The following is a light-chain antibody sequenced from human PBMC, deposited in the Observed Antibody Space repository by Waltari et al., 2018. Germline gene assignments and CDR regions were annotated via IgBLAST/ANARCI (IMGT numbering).Light chain of an antibody. CDR3: SSYTTSGTLI. V-gene: IGLV2-14*03. J-gene: IGLJ2*01. Sequence: QSALTQPASVSGSPGQSTTISCTGTISDVGAYHYFSWYQQHPCKPPQLIIYAVTKRPSGVSNRFSGSNSGTTASLTISGLQAEDEADFYCSSYTTSGTLIFGGGTKLTVL. CDR1: ISDVGAYHY. CDR2: AVT.